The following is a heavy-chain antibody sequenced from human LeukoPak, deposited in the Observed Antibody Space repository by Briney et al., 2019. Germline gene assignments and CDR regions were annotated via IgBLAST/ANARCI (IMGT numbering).Heavy chain of an antibody. CDR3: ARHGKDRGWYYYYYGMDV. D-gene: IGHD6-19*01. J-gene: IGHJ6*02. Sequence: PSETLSLTCTVSGGSISSYYWSWIRQPPGKGLEWIGYIYYSGSTNYNPSLKSRVTISVDTSKNQFSLKLSSVTAADTAVYYCARHGKDRGWYYYYYGMDVWGQGTTVTVSS. CDR2: IYYSGST. CDR1: GGSISSYY. V-gene: IGHV4-59*08.